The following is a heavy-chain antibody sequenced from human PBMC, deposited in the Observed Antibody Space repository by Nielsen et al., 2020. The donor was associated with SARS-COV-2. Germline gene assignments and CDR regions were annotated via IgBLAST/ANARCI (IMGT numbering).Heavy chain of an antibody. V-gene: IGHV2-70*17. J-gene: IGHJ4*02. D-gene: IGHD4-11*01. Sequence: SGPTLVKPTQTLTLTCTFSGFSLSTSGVCVSWIRQPPGKALEWLARIDWDDDKFYSTSLKTRLTISKDTSKNQVVLTVTNMDPVDTATYYCARTPRVTTTYYFDDWDQGTLVTVSS. CDR3: ARTPRVTTTYYFDD. CDR1: GFSLSTSGVC. CDR2: IDWDDDK.